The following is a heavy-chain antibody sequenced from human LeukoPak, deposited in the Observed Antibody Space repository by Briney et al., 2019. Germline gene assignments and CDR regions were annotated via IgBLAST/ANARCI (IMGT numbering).Heavy chain of an antibody. D-gene: IGHD3-22*01. CDR3: ATVAYDSSGYYVFYYYYMDV. V-gene: IGHV3-11*04. Sequence: PGGSLRLSCVASGFTFSDYYMSWIRQAPGKGLEWVSYISRTGTTIYYTDSVKGRFTMSRDNAQNSLYLQMNSLRAEDTAVYYCATVAYDSSGYYVFYYYYMDVWGKGTTVTVSS. CDR2: ISRTGTTI. J-gene: IGHJ6*03. CDR1: GFTFSDYY.